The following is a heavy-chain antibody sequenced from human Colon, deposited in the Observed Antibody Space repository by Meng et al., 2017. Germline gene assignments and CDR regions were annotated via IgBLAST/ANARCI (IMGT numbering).Heavy chain of an antibody. CDR1: DFTFSNYW. CDR2: INSDETNT. CDR3: ARGPDILTGSFSSYFDY. J-gene: IGHJ4*02. V-gene: IGHV3-74*01. D-gene: IGHD3-9*01. Sequence: LSLTCAVSDFTFSNYWMHWVRQAPGKGLVWVAGINSDETNTNYADSVEGRFTIPRDNAKNTLDLQMNSLRAEDAAVYYCARGPDILTGSFSSYFDYWGQGTLVTVSS.